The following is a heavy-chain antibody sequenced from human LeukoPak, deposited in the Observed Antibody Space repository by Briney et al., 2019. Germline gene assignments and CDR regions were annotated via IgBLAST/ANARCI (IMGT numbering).Heavy chain of an antibody. CDR2: IYYSGST. CDR3: ARGLLDGYTHPAAFDI. V-gene: IGHV4-59*01. Sequence: SETLSLTCTVSGGSISSYYWSWIGQPPGKGLEWIGYIYYSGSTNYNPSLKSRVTISVDTSNNQFSLKLSSVTAADTAVYYCARGLLDGYTHPAAFDIWGQGTMVTVSS. J-gene: IGHJ3*02. CDR1: GGSISSYY. D-gene: IGHD5-24*01.